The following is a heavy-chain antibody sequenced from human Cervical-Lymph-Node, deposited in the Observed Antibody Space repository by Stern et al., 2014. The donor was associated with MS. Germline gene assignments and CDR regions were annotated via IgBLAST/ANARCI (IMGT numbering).Heavy chain of an antibody. D-gene: IGHD6-19*01. CDR3: ARDPHIAVAGTGGGFDP. J-gene: IGHJ5*02. CDR1: GYTFTTYG. Sequence: VQLGQSGAEVKKPGASVKVACKASGYTFTTYGISWVRQAPGQGLEWMGWISGYNDDTNYVEKFQGRITMTTDTSTSTAYMELRSLRSDDTAVYYCARDPHIAVAGTGGGFDPWGQGTLVTVSS. V-gene: IGHV1-18*01. CDR2: ISGYNDDT.